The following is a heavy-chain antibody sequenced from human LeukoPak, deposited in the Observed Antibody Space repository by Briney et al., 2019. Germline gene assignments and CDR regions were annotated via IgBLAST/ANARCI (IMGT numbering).Heavy chain of an antibody. J-gene: IGHJ4*02. CDR1: GYSFTSYW. V-gene: IGHV5-51*01. D-gene: IGHD3-10*01. CDR2: IYPGDSDA. Sequence: GESLKISCKGSGYSFTSYWIGWVRQMPRKGLEWMGIIYPGDSDARYSPSFQGQVTISADKSISTAYLQWSSLKASDTAMYYCARRYYYGSGSYYSDYWGQGTLVTVSS. CDR3: ARRYYYGSGSYYSDY.